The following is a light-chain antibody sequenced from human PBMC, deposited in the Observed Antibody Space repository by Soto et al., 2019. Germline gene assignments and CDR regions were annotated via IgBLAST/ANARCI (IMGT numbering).Light chain of an antibody. CDR2: EVS. CDR3: SSYTSSSTIYV. Sequence: QSVLTQSPSVSAAPGQKVTISCSGSSSNIGNNYVSWYQQHPGKAPKLMIYEVSNRPSGVSNRFSGSKSGNTASLTISGLQAEDEADYYCSSYTSSSTIYVFGTGTKLTVL. V-gene: IGLV2-14*01. J-gene: IGLJ1*01. CDR1: SSNIGNNY.